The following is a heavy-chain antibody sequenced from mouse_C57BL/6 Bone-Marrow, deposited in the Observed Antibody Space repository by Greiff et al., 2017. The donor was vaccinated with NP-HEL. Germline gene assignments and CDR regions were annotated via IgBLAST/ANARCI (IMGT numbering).Heavy chain of an antibody. Sequence: VQLQQSGPELVKPGASVKISCKASGYSFTGYYMNWVKQSPEKSLEWIGEINPSTGGTTYNQKFKAKATLTVDKSSSTAYMQLKSLTSEDSAVYYCARSRDYYGSSYWFAYWGQGTLVTVSA. CDR1: GYSFTGYY. V-gene: IGHV1-42*01. CDR3: ARSRDYYGSSYWFAY. J-gene: IGHJ3*01. D-gene: IGHD1-1*01. CDR2: INPSTGGT.